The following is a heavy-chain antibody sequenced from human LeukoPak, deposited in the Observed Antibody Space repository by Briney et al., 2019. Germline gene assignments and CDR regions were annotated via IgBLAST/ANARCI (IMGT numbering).Heavy chain of an antibody. CDR3: ARARRVNWFDP. J-gene: IGHJ5*02. D-gene: IGHD6-13*01. V-gene: IGHV1-18*01. CDR1: GYTFNTYG. CDR2: ISGYNGKT. Sequence: ASVKVSCKASGYTFNTYGITWVRQAPGQGLEWMGWISGYNGKTKYAQKLQGRVTMTTDTSTTTAYMELRSLRSDDTAVYYCARARRVNWFDPWGQGTLVTVSS.